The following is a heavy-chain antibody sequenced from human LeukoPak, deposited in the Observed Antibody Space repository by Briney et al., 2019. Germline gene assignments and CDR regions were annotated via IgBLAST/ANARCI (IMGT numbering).Heavy chain of an antibody. J-gene: IGHJ3*02. Sequence: GGSLRLSCAASGFTFSSYSMNWVRQAPGKGLEWVSSISSSSSYIYYADSVKGRFTISRDNAKNSLYLQMNSLRAEDTAVYYCASFGITGTLDAFDIWGQGTMVTVSS. V-gene: IGHV3-21*01. CDR1: GFTFSSYS. CDR2: ISSSSSYI. CDR3: ASFGITGTLDAFDI. D-gene: IGHD1-7*01.